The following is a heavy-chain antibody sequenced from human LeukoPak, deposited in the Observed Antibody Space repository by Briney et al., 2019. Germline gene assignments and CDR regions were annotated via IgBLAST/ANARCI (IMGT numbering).Heavy chain of an antibody. CDR1: GGPITGYY. V-gene: IGHV4-59*08. CDR2: IYYSGST. Sequence: PSETLSLTCTVFGGPITGYYWSWIRQPPGKGLEWIGYIYYSGSTIYNSSLESRVTISVDTSKNQFSLRLSSVTAADTAVYYCARHTTDYYQIDYWGQGTLVTVSS. CDR3: ARHTTDYYQIDY. J-gene: IGHJ4*02. D-gene: IGHD3-9*01.